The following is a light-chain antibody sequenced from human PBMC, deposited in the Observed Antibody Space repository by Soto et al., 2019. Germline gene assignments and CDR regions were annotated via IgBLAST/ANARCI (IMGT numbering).Light chain of an antibody. CDR3: SSYTPNTALDRA. V-gene: IGLV2-14*01. Sequence: QSLLTQPASVSGSPGQSITISCTGTISDVLGYNYVSWYQQDPGKAPKLMIYEVNNRPSGVSNRFSGSKSANTASLTISGLQAEDEADYYCSSYTPNTALDRAFGTGTKVTVL. CDR1: ISDVLGYNY. CDR2: EVN. J-gene: IGLJ1*01.